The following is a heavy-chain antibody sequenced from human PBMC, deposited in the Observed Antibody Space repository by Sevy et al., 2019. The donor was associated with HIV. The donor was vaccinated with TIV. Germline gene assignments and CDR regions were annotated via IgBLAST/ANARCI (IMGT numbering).Heavy chain of an antibody. CDR3: ARDPAIAAAVTFDY. D-gene: IGHD6-13*01. CDR2: ISSSSKYI. CDR1: GFIFSSYS. Sequence: GGSLRLSCAASGFIFSSYSINWVRQAPGKGLEWVSSISSSSKYIYYADSVKGRFTISRDNAKNSLFLQMNSVRAEDTAVYYCARDPAIAAAVTFDYWGQGTLVTVSS. V-gene: IGHV3-21*01. J-gene: IGHJ4*02.